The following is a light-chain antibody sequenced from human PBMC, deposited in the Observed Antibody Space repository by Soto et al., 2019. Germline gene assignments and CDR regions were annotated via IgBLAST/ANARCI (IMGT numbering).Light chain of an antibody. CDR3: QQYNSYS. Sequence: DIQLTQSPSTLSPSVRDTVTRTCRASQTISSWLAWYQQKPGKAPKLLIYHASTLESGVPSRFSGSGSGTEFTLTISSLQPDDFATYYRQQYNSYSFGQGTKVDIK. CDR1: QTISSW. CDR2: HAS. V-gene: IGKV1-5*01. J-gene: IGKJ1*01.